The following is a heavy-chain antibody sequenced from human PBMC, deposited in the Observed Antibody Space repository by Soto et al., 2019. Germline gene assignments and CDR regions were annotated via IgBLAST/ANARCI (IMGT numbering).Heavy chain of an antibody. Sequence: GESLKISCAASGFTFSSYAMSWVRQAPGKGLEWVSAISGSGGSTYYADSVKGRFTISRDNSKNTLYLQMNSLRAEDTAVYYCAKEGDCSGGSCYPYFQHWGQGTLVTVSS. CDR1: GFTFSSYA. V-gene: IGHV3-23*01. CDR3: AKEGDCSGGSCYPYFQH. D-gene: IGHD2-15*01. J-gene: IGHJ1*01. CDR2: ISGSGGST.